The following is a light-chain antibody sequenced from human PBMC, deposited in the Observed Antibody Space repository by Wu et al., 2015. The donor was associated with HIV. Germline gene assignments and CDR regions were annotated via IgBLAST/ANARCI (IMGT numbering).Light chain of an antibody. Sequence: EIVLTQSPATLSLSPGERATLSCRASQSVGSYLAWYQKKPGQAPRLLIYNASDRATGIPARFSGSGSGTDFTLTISSLEPEDFAVYYCHQYGSPAFGQGTKVEIK. CDR2: NAS. CDR1: QSVGSY. V-gene: IGKV3-11*01. CDR3: HQYGSPA. J-gene: IGKJ1*01.